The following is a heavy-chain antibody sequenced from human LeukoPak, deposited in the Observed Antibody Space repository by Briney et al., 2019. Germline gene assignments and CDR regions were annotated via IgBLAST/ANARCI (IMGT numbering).Heavy chain of an antibody. Sequence: SETLSLTCTVSGGSISSGDYYWSWIRQPPGKGLEWIGYIYYSGSTYYNPSLKSRVTISVDTSKNQFSLKLSSVTAADTAVYYCARACGPGDYGDYWGQGTLVTVSS. J-gene: IGHJ4*02. CDR3: ARACGPGDYGDY. CDR1: GGSISSGDYY. D-gene: IGHD4-17*01. CDR2: IYYSGST. V-gene: IGHV4-30-4*01.